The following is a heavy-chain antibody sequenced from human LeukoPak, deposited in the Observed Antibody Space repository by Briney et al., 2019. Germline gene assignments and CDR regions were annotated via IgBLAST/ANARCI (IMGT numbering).Heavy chain of an antibody. Sequence: GGSLRLSCAASGFTFSSYGMHWVRQAPGKGLEWVAVIWYDGSNKYYADSVKGRFTISRDNSKNTLYLQMNSLRAEDTAVYYCARVRDRGALYYYYGMDVWGQGTTVTVSS. CDR1: GFTFSSYG. D-gene: IGHD3-22*01. CDR2: IWYDGSNK. V-gene: IGHV3-33*01. CDR3: ARVRDRGALYYYYGMDV. J-gene: IGHJ6*02.